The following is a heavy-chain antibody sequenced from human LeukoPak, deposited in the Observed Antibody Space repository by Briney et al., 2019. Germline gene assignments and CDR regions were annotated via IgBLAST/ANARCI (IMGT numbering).Heavy chain of an antibody. D-gene: IGHD6-13*01. Sequence: GGSLRLSCAASGFTFSSCGFHWVRQAPGKGLEWVAFIRYDGSNKYYADSVKGRFTISRDNSKNTLYLQMNSLRAEDTAVYYCARAGYSSSWFHYYYYYYMDVWGKGTTVTISS. CDR2: IRYDGSNK. CDR1: GFTFSSCG. CDR3: ARAGYSSSWFHYYYYYYMDV. V-gene: IGHV3-30*02. J-gene: IGHJ6*03.